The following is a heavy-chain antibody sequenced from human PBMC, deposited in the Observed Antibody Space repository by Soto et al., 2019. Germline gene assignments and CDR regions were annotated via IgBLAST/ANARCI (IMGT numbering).Heavy chain of an antibody. CDR1: GFTFGNYE. V-gene: IGHV3-48*03. CDR2: IRSSGDII. Sequence: GSLRLSCTASGFTFGNYEMNWVRQAPGKGLEWISYIRSSGDIIYYADSVKGRFTISRDNAKNSLYLQMSSLRAEDTAVYYCARDGRGGDYWGQGTLVTVSS. CDR3: ARDGRGGDY. D-gene: IGHD5-12*01. J-gene: IGHJ4*02.